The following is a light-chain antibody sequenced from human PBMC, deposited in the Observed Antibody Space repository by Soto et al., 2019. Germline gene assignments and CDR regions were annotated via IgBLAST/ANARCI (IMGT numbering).Light chain of an antibody. V-gene: IGKV1-39*01. CDR1: QSISSY. Sequence: DIQMTQSPSSLSASVGDRVTITCRASQSISSYLNWYQQKPGKAPKLLIYAASSLQSGVPSRFSGGGSGTDFTLTISSLQPEDFATYYCQQSYSTLQLTFGGGTKVEIK. J-gene: IGKJ4*01. CDR3: QQSYSTLQLT. CDR2: AAS.